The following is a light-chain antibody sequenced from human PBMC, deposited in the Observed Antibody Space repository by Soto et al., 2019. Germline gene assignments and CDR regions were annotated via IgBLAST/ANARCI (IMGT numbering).Light chain of an antibody. Sequence: EIVLTQSPATLSLSPGERATLSCRASQSINRHLAWYRQKPGQASRLLIYDASNSATGIPARFSGTGSETDFTLTISSLEPEDFAIYYCQQRSKMPLTFGHGTKVDIK. CDR1: QSINRH. V-gene: IGKV3-11*01. CDR2: DAS. CDR3: QQRSKMPLT. J-gene: IGKJ1*01.